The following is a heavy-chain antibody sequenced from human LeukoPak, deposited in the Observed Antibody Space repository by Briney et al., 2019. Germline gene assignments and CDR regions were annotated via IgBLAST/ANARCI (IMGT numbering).Heavy chain of an antibody. CDR1: GFSFTTYS. D-gene: IGHD2-21*01. CDR3: ARADSYRFDS. J-gene: IGHJ4*02. Sequence: GGSLRLSCAASGFSFTTYSMNWVRQAPGKGLEWLSYITVSGSRIYYADSVKGRSTISRDNAENSLYLQMHSLRADDTAVYYCARADSYRFDSWGQGTLVTVSS. V-gene: IGHV3-48*01. CDR2: ITVSGSRI.